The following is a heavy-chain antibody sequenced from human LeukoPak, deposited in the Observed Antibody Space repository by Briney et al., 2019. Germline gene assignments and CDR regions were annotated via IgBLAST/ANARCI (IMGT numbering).Heavy chain of an antibody. CDR1: GFAFNVFG. J-gene: IGHJ4*02. Sequence: GGSLRLSCEGSGFAFNVFGMHWIRQAPGKGLEWVAFIKADGVCTNYAEAVKGRFTISRDNSKNTLYLQMNSLRAEDTAVYYCAKDLSAYCSSTSCPEDYDYWGQGTLVTVSS. CDR2: IKADGVCT. V-gene: IGHV3-30*02. CDR3: AKDLSAYCSSTSCPEDYDY. D-gene: IGHD2-2*01.